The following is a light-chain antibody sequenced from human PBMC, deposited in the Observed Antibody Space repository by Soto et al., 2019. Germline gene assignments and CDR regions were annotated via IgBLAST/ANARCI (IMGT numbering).Light chain of an antibody. CDR1: QGISNW. V-gene: IGKV1-12*01. Sequence: DIQMAQSPSSLSASVGGRISITCRARQGISNWLAWYQQKPGRAPNLLIYPASTLQAGVPSRFSGSGSGTDFTLTISSLQPEDFATYFCQQSNSSPPTFGGGTRLEIK. J-gene: IGKJ5*01. CDR2: PAS. CDR3: QQSNSSPPT.